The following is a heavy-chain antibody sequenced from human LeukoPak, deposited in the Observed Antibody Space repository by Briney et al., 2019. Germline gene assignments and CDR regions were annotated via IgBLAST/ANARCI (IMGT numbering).Heavy chain of an antibody. J-gene: IGHJ6*02. D-gene: IGHD5-24*01. CDR1: GFTFSSYW. CDR2: IKGDERST. Sequence: GGSLRLSCAASGFTFSSYWLHWVRQAPGKGLVWVSRIKGDERSTNYADSVKGRFTISRDNAKNTVYLEMNSLRAEDTAVYYCARDEMATSYPYYYYGMDVWGQGTTVTVSS. CDR3: ARDEMATSYPYYYYGMDV. V-gene: IGHV3-74*01.